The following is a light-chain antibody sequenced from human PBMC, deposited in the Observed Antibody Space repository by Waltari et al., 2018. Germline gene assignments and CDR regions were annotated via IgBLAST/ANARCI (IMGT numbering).Light chain of an antibody. CDR1: PSVGST. V-gene: IGKV3-20*01. J-gene: IGKJ1*01. Sequence: EIVLTQSPGTLSLSPGERATLPSTARPSVGSTLAWYQQKPGQAPRLLMYCASTRATGTPDRFSGSGSGTDFSLTISRLEPEDVAVYYCQHYVRIPATFGQGTKVEIK. CDR3: QHYVRIPAT. CDR2: CAS.